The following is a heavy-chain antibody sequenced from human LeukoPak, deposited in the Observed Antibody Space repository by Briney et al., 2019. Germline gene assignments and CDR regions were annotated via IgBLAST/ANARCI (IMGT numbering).Heavy chain of an antibody. CDR1: GYTFTNYY. D-gene: IGHD3-22*01. J-gene: IGHJ3*02. CDR3: ARVSKNYYDSSGPYDAFDI. CDR2: INPGGDNT. V-gene: IGHV1-46*01. Sequence: ASVKVSCKASGYTFTNYYIHWVRQAPGQGLGWMGLINPGGDNTDYAQNFQGRVTMTRDTSTSTVYMGLSSLRSEDTAVYYCARVSKNYYDSSGPYDAFDIWGQGTMVTVSS.